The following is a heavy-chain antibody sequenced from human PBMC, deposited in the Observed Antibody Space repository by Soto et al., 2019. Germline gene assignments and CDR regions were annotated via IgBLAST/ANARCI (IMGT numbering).Heavy chain of an antibody. CDR2: INPDTGDS. Sequence: QVHLVQSGAEVRKPGASVQVSCKASGYTFTTFHLRWVRLAPGQGLEWMGWINPDTGDSEYGQKFQGRVTLTTDTFITTAYMKLSSLTSDDTAIYFCARVRYGNFSFQSWGQGTPVRVSS. CDR1: GYTFTTFH. D-gene: IGHD4-17*01. J-gene: IGHJ5*02. CDR3: ARVRYGNFSFQS. V-gene: IGHV1-2*02.